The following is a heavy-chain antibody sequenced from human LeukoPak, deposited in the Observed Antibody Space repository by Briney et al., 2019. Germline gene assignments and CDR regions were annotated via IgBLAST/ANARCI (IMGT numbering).Heavy chain of an antibody. Sequence: PGGSLRLSCAASGFSFNNCAAHWVRQAPGKGLEWVAVISYDGSNRQYADSVKGRFTISRDTSKNTLYLQMNRLRAEDAAVYYCARSDAWYSSGWYGVNWGQETLVTVSS. CDR2: ISYDGSNR. D-gene: IGHD6-19*01. J-gene: IGHJ4*02. CDR1: GFSFNNCA. V-gene: IGHV3-30*03. CDR3: ARSDAWYSSGWYGVN.